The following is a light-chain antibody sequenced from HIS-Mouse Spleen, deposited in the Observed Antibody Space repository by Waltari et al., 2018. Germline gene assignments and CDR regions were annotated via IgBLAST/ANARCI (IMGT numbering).Light chain of an antibody. J-gene: IGLJ2*01. V-gene: IGLV3-10*01. CDR1: ALPNKY. CDR2: EDS. CDR3: YSTDSSGNHRV. Sequence: SYELTQPPSVSVSPGQTARITCSGDALPNKYAYWYQPKSGQAPVLVIYEDSKRPSGIPEGFSGSSSGTMATLTISGAQVEDEADYYCYSTDSSGNHRVFGGGTKLTVL.